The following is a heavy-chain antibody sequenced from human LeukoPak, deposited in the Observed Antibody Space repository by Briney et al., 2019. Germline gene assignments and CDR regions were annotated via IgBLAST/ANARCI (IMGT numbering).Heavy chain of an antibody. J-gene: IGHJ6*03. CDR2: INHSGST. Sequence: SETLSLTCAVYGGSFSGYYWSWIRQPPGKGLEWIGEINHSGSTNYNPSLKSRVTISVDTSKNQFSLKLSSVTAADTAVYYCARTTYYYDSSVYTWGAHYYHYYMDVWGKGTTVTVS. V-gene: IGHV4-34*01. CDR3: ARTTYYYDSSVYTWGAHYYHYYMDV. CDR1: GGSFSGYY. D-gene: IGHD3-22*01.